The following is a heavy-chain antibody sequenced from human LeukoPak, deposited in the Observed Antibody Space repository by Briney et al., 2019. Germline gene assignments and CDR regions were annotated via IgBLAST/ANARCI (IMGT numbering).Heavy chain of an antibody. CDR2: IQQDGSEK. D-gene: IGHD5-12*01. V-gene: IGHV3-7*01. CDR1: GFTFSTYW. J-gene: IGHJ4*02. Sequence: PGGSLRLSCAASGFTFSTYWMNWVRQAPGKGLEWVANIQQDGSEKNYVDSVKGRFTISRDNSKNTLYLQMNSLRAEDTAVYYCARDRQAYSGYDSPIDYWGQGTLVTVSS. CDR3: ARDRQAYSGYDSPIDY.